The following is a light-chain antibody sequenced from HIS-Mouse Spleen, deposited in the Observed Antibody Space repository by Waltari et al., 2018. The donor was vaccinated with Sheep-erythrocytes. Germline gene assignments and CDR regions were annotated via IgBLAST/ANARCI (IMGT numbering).Light chain of an antibody. V-gene: IGLV2-11*01. J-gene: IGLJ1*01. CDR3: CSYAGSYNHV. CDR1: SSDVGGYNY. Sequence: QSALTQPRSVSGSPGQSVTISCTGTSSDVGGYNYVSWYQQHPGKATRLMIYDVSNRPSGVPDRFSGSKSGNTASLTISGLQAEDEADYYCCSYAGSYNHVFATGTKVTVL. CDR2: DVS.